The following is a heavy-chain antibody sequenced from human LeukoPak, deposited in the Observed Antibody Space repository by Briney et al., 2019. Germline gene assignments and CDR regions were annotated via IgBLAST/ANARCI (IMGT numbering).Heavy chain of an antibody. J-gene: IGHJ6*02. CDR3: ATDPTSPPPYYYCGMDV. CDR1: GYTFTELS. CDR2: FDPEDGET. V-gene: IGHV1-24*01. Sequence: ASVKVSCKVSGYTFTELSMHWVRQAPGKGLEWMGGFDPEDGETIYAQKFQGRVTMTEDTSTDTAYMELSSLRSEDTAVYYCATDPTSPPPYYYCGMDVWGQGTTVTVSS.